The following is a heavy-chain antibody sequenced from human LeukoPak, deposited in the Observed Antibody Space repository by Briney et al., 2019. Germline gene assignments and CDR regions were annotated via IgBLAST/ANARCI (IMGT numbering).Heavy chain of an antibody. Sequence: SETLSLTCTVSGGSMSSYFWSWIRQPPGKGLEWIAYIYYSGSTNYNPPLKSRVTISVDTSKNQFSLKLSSVTAADTAMYYCARNAFRAYHYLDYWGQGIVVTVSS. CDR2: IYYSGST. CDR3: ARNAFRAYHYLDY. J-gene: IGHJ4*02. D-gene: IGHD2-2*01. V-gene: IGHV4-59*01. CDR1: GGSMSSYF.